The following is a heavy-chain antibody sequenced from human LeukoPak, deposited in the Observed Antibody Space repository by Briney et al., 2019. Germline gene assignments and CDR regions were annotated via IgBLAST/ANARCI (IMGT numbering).Heavy chain of an antibody. D-gene: IGHD6-13*01. CDR3: ARGIGIAAAGNDY. CDR1: GGSFSGYY. CDR2: INHSGST. Sequence: SETLSLTCAVYGGSFSGYYWSWIRQPPGKGLEWIGEINHSGSTNYNPSLKSRVTISVDTSKNQFSLKLSSVTAADTAVYYCARGIGIAAAGNDYWGQGTLVTVSS. J-gene: IGHJ4*02. V-gene: IGHV4-34*01.